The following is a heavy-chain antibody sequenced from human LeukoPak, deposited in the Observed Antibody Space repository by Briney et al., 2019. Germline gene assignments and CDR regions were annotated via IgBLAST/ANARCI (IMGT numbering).Heavy chain of an antibody. CDR3: ARVSGGYSYGYWGYYYYYYMDV. J-gene: IGHJ6*03. CDR2: ISSSGSTI. V-gene: IGHV3-48*03. Sequence: GGSLRLSCAASGFTFSSYEMNWVRQAPGKGLEWVSYISSSGSTIYYADSVKGRFTISRDNAKNSLYLQMNSLRAEDTAVYYCARVSGGYSYGYWGYYYYYYMDVWGKGTTVTISS. D-gene: IGHD5-18*01. CDR1: GFTFSSYE.